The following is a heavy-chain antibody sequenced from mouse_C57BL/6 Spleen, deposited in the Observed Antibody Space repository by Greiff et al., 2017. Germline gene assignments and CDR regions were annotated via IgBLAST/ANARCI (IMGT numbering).Heavy chain of an antibody. CDR1: GYTFTSYW. D-gene: IGHD1-1*01. J-gene: IGHJ2*01. CDR2: IYPGSGST. CDR3: ASRAYYYGSRAFDY. Sequence: VQLQQPGAELVKPGASVKMSCKASGYTFTSYWITWVKQRPGQGLEWIGDIYPGSGSTNYNEKFKSKATLTVDTSSSTAYMQLSSLTSEDSAVYYCASRAYYYGSRAFDYWGQGTTLTVSS. V-gene: IGHV1-55*01.